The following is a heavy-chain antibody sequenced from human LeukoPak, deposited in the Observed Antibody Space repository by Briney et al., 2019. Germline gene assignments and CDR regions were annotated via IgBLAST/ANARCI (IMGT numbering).Heavy chain of an antibody. CDR2: ISAYNGDT. J-gene: IGHJ4*02. CDR3: ARAHMYYYDNTGPPPFDY. CDR1: GYTFTGYY. V-gene: IGHV1-18*04. Sequence: ASVKVSCKTSGYTFTGYYVHWVRQAPGQGLEWMGWISAYNGDTNYAQKLQDRVTMTTDTSTSTAYMELRSLRSDDTAVYYCARAHMYYYDNTGPPPFDYWGQGTLVTVSS. D-gene: IGHD3-22*01.